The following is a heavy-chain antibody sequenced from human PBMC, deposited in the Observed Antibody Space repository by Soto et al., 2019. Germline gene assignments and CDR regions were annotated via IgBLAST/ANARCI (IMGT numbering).Heavy chain of an antibody. V-gene: IGHV3-23*01. CDR1: GFTFSSYA. J-gene: IGHJ6*02. D-gene: IGHD6-13*01. CDR3: AKSLQQLTTYYYYYGMDV. CDR2: ISGSGGST. Sequence: PGGSLRLSCAASGFTFSSYAMSRVRQAPGKGLEWVSAISGSGGSTYYADSVKGRFTISRDNSKNTLYLQMNSLRAEDTAVYYCAKSLQQLTTYYYYYGMDVWGQGTTVTVSS.